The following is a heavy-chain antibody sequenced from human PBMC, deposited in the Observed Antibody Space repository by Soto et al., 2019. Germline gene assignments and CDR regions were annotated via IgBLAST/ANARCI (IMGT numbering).Heavy chain of an antibody. CDR1: GYSFTNYW. CDR3: ARHHGSAGSYFGMDV. V-gene: IGHV5-51*01. Sequence: PGESLKISCKGSGYSFTNYWINWVRQMPGKGLEWMGLSYPGDSDTRYSPSFQGQVTISADKAINTPYLQWRGLKASDTAVYYCARHHGSAGSYFGMDVWGQGTTVTVSS. D-gene: IGHD6-25*01. J-gene: IGHJ6*02. CDR2: SYPGDSDT.